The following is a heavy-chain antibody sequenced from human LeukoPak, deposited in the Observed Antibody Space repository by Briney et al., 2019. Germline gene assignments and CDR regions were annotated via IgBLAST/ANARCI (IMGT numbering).Heavy chain of an antibody. CDR1: GYTFTGYY. D-gene: IGHD3-9*01. V-gene: IGHV1-2*02. CDR3: ARDALTGISPAGFFFPQTHAFDI. Sequence: GASVKVSCKASGYTFTGYYMHWVRQAPGQGLEWMGWINPNSGGTNYAQEFQGRVTMTRDTSISTAYMELSRLRSDDTAVYYCARDALTGISPAGFFFPQTHAFDIWGQGTMVTVSS. J-gene: IGHJ3*02. CDR2: INPNSGGT.